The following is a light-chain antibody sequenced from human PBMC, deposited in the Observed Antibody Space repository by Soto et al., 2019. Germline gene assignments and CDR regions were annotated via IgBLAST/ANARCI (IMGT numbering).Light chain of an antibody. J-gene: IGKJ4*01. CDR3: QQRSNWPLT. CDR1: QSVSSN. CDR2: DAS. Sequence: EIVLTQSPATLSLSPGERASLSCRASQSVSSNLAWYQQKLGQPPRLLIYDASNRATGIPAGFSGSGSGTAFTLTIRSLETEDVEVYYCQQRSNWPLTFGGGTKVEVK. V-gene: IGKV3-11*01.